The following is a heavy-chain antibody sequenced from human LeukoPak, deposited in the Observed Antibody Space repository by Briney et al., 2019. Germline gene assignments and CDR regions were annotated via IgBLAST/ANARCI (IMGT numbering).Heavy chain of an antibody. CDR2: INPSGGST. CDR1: GYTFTSYY. Sequence: ASVKVSCKASGYTFTSYYMHWVRQAPGQGLEWMGIINPSGGSTSYAQKFQGRVTMTRDMSTSTVYMELSSLRSDDTAVYYCARGIGDLNYYYYYMDVWGKGTTVTVSS. V-gene: IGHV1-46*01. D-gene: IGHD3-3*01. CDR3: ARGIGDLNYYYYYMDV. J-gene: IGHJ6*03.